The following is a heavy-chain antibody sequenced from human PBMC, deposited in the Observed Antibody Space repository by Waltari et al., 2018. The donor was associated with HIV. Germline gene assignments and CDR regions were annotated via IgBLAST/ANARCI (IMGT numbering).Heavy chain of an antibody. CDR3: ARDGGRRGPFGY. CDR1: GFPFSNSW. CDR2: IKEDGSEK. D-gene: IGHD3-3*01. J-gene: IGHJ4*02. V-gene: IGHV3-7*01. Sequence: EVQLVESGGGLVQPGGALRLSCAASGFPFSNSWLSWVRQAPGKGLEWVANIKEDGSEKYYVDSVKGRFTISRDNDKNSVDLQMNSLRAEDTAVYYCARDGGRRGPFGYWGQGTLVTVSS.